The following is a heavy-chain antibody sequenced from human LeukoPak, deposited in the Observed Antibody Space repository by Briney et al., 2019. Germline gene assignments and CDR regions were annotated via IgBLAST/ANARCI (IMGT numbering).Heavy chain of an antibody. D-gene: IGHD3-3*01. V-gene: IGHV3-21*01. J-gene: IGHJ4*02. Sequence: GGSLRLSCAASGFTFSSYSMNWGRQAPGKGLEWVSSISSSSSYIYYADSVKGRFTISRDNAKNSLYLQMNSLRAEDTAVYYCARGGYYDFWSGSDELGYWGQGTLVTVSS. CDR2: ISSSSSYI. CDR1: GFTFSSYS. CDR3: ARGGYYDFWSGSDELGY.